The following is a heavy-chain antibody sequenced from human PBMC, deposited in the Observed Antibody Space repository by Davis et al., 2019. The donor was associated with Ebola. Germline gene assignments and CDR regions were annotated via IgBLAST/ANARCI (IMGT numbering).Heavy chain of an antibody. CDR1: GFTFSSYS. CDR3: TRHGPYYYYGMDV. CDR2: IWYDGSNK. Sequence: GGSLRLSCAASGFTFSSYSMNWVRQAPGKGLEWVAVIWYDGSNKYYADSVKGRFTISRDNSKNTLYLQMNSLKTEDTAVYYCTRHGPYYYYGMDVWGQGTTVTVSS. J-gene: IGHJ6*02. V-gene: IGHV3-33*08.